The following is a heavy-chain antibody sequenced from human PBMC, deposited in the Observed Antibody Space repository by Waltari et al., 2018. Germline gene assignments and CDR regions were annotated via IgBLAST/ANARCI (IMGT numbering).Heavy chain of an antibody. CDR2: INHSGST. Sequence: QVQLQQWGAGLLKPSETLSLTCAVYGGSFSGYYWSWIRQPPGKGLEWIGEINHSGSTNYNPALKSRVTISVDTSKNQFSLKLSSVTAADTAVYYCARGDRGTDLFDYWGQGTLVTVSS. D-gene: IGHD1-1*01. CDR3: ARGDRGTDLFDY. CDR1: GGSFSGYY. V-gene: IGHV4-34*01. J-gene: IGHJ4*02.